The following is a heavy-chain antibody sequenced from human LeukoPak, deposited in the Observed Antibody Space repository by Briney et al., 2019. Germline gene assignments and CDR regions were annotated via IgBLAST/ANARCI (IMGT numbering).Heavy chain of an antibody. V-gene: IGHV3-73*01. CDR3: TRSAGGTFDY. CDR2: IRTKVNSYAT. J-gene: IGHJ4*02. CDR1: GFTFSGST. Sequence: PGGALKLSCAASGFTFSGSTMYCVRQASGKGLEWVGRIRTKVNSYATAYAASVKGRFTISKDDSKNTSYLQMNSLKTEDTAVYYCTRSAGGTFDYWGQGTLVTVSS. D-gene: IGHD1-26*01.